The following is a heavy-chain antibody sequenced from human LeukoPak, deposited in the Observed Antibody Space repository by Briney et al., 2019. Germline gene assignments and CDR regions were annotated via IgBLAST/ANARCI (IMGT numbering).Heavy chain of an antibody. CDR1: GFTLSGSA. J-gene: IGHJ5*02. CDR2: IRSKANSYVT. V-gene: IGHV3-73*01. CDR3: TSPRNDCSGGSCYWFDP. D-gene: IGHD2-15*01. Sequence: GGSLRLSCAASGFTLSGSAMHWVRQASGRGLEWVGRIRSKANSYVTPYAASVKGRFTISRDDSKNTAYLQMNSLKTEDTAVYYCTSPRNDCSGGSCYWFDPWGQGTLVTVSS.